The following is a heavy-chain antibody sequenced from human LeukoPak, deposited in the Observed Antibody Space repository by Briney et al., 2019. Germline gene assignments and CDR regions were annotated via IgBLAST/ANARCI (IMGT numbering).Heavy chain of an antibody. CDR3: ARMPRGMEVVTPYYFDY. D-gene: IGHD2-21*02. CDR2: ISYRGST. CDR1: GGSLNSGSYY. V-gene: IGHV4-31*03. J-gene: IGHJ4*02. Sequence: SETLSLTCTVFGGSLNSGSYYWSCIRHHPGKGLEWIGYISYRGSTHSNPSLKSRVSISADTSKNQFSLNLNSVTAADTAVYYCARMPRGMEVVTPYYFDYWGPGTLVTVSS.